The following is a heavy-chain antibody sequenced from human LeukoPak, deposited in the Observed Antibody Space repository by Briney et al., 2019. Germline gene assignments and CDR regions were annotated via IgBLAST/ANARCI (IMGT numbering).Heavy chain of an antibody. D-gene: IGHD6-13*01. J-gene: IGHJ4*02. Sequence: DSVKVSCKASGYTFTGYYMHWVRQAPGQGLEWMGWINPNSGGTNYAQKFQGRVTMTRDTSISTAYMELSRLRSDDTAVYYCARDSSSSWYEGPEYWGQGTLVTVSS. CDR3: ARDSSSSWYEGPEY. V-gene: IGHV1-2*02. CDR2: INPNSGGT. CDR1: GYTFTGYY.